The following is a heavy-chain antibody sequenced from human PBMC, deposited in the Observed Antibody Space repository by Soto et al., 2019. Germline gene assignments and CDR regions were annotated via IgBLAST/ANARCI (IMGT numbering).Heavy chain of an antibody. CDR3: ARGLAYCGGDCYSDSDAFDI. V-gene: IGHV4-34*01. D-gene: IGHD2-21*02. Sequence: SETLSLTCAVYGGSFSGYYWSWIRQPPGKGLEWIGEINHSGSTNYNPSLKSRVTISVDTSKNQFSLKLSSVTAADTAVYYCARGLAYCGGDCYSDSDAFDIWGQGTMVTVSS. CDR2: INHSGST. CDR1: GGSFSGYY. J-gene: IGHJ3*02.